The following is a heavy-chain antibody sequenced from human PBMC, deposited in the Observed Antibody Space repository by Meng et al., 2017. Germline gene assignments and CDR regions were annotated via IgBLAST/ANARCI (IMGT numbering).Heavy chain of an antibody. J-gene: IGHJ5*02. D-gene: IGHD3-22*01. V-gene: IGHV1-69*04. CDR2: ISPILGIA. Sequence: VQRVQSGAEVKKSVSPVRAPCKASGGAFNSYTISWVRQAPGQGLEWMGRISPILGIANDAQKFQGRVTITAVKSTSTDYMELSSLRSEDTAVYYCARDPHYYDSRGDFDPWGQGTLVTVSS. CDR1: GGAFNSYT. CDR3: ARDPHYYDSRGDFDP.